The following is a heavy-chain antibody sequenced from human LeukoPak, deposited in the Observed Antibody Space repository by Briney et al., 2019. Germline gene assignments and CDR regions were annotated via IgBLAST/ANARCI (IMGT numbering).Heavy chain of an antibody. CDR2: IKQDGSEK. CDR1: GFTFSSYW. CDR3: AKSISGWLPSDPFDY. Sequence: GGSLRLSCAASGFTFSSYWMSWVRQAPGKGLEWVANIKQDGSEKYYVDSVKGRFTISRDNAKNSLYLQMNSLRAEDTALYYCAKSISGWLPSDPFDYWGQGTLVTVSS. D-gene: IGHD6-19*01. J-gene: IGHJ4*02. V-gene: IGHV3-7*03.